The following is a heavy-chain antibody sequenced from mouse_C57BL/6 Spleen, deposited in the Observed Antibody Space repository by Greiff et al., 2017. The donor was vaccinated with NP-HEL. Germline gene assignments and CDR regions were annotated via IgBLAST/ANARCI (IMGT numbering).Heavy chain of an antibody. D-gene: IGHD1-1*01. J-gene: IGHJ4*01. CDR2: ISSGSSTI. CDR1: GFPFSDYG. CDR3: ANYYGSPYYAMDY. Sequence: LVESGGGLVKPGGSLKLSCAASGFPFSDYGMHWVRQAPEKGLEWVAYISSGSSTIYYAATVKGRSTISRDNAKNTLFLQMTSLRSEDTAMYYCANYYGSPYYAMDYWGQGTSVTVSS. V-gene: IGHV5-17*01.